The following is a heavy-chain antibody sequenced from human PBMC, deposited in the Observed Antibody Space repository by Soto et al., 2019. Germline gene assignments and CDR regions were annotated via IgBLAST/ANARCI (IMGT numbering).Heavy chain of an antibody. CDR2: ISSSGSTI. V-gene: IGHV3-48*03. D-gene: IGHD2-2*01. CDR1: GFTFSSYE. Sequence: GGSLRLSCAASGFTFSSYEMNWVRQAPGKGLEWVSYISSSGSTIYYADSVKGRFTISRDNAKNSLYLQMNSLRAEDTAVYYCARVWPPIVVVPAASLVDWFDPWGQGTLVTVSS. J-gene: IGHJ5*02. CDR3: ARVWPPIVVVPAASLVDWFDP.